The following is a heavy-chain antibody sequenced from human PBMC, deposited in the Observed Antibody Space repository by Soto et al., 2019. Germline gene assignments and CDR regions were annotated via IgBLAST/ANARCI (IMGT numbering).Heavy chain of an antibody. D-gene: IGHD2-21*01. Sequence: GPTLVNPTQTLTLTCTFSAFSLSTSGVGVGWIRQPPGKALEWLTFIYWDDDKRYSPSLKSRLTITKDTSKNQVVLTMTNMDPVDTATYYCARPVAAGITYYFDSWGQGTLVTVSS. V-gene: IGHV2-5*02. CDR3: ARPVAAGITYYFDS. CDR2: IYWDDDK. J-gene: IGHJ4*02. CDR1: AFSLSTSGVG.